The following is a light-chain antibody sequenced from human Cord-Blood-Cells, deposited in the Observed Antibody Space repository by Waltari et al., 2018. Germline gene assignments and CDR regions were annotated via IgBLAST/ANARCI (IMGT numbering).Light chain of an antibody. Sequence: QSVLTQPPSVSGAPGQRVTIPCTGSSSNIGAGYDVHWYQQLPGTAPKLLIYGNSNRPSGGPDRFSGSKSGTSASLAITGLQAEDEADYYCQSYDSSLSGYVFGTGTKVTVL. CDR2: GNS. CDR1: SSNIGAGYD. J-gene: IGLJ1*01. V-gene: IGLV1-40*01. CDR3: QSYDSSLSGYV.